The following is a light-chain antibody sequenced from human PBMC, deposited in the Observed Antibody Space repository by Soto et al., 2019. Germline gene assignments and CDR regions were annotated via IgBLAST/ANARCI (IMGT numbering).Light chain of an antibody. V-gene: IGKV3-20*01. CDR1: QSVSSSY. CDR3: QQYGSSPGYT. Sequence: EIVLTQSPGTLSLSPGERATLSCRASQSVSSSYLAWYQQKPGQAPRLLIYGASGRATGIPDRFSGSGSGTDFTLTISRLVPEDFAVYYCQQYGSSPGYTFGQGTKLEIQ. J-gene: IGKJ2*01. CDR2: GAS.